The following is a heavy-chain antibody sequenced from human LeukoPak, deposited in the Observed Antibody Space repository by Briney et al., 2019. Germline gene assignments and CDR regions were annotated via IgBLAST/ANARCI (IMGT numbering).Heavy chain of an antibody. CDR3: ARDEVLYCSSTSCSPYYMDV. J-gene: IGHJ6*03. V-gene: IGHV1-18*01. D-gene: IGHD2-2*01. CDR2: ISAYNTNT. CDR1: GYTFTSYD. Sequence: GASVKVSCKASGYTFTSYDINWVRQAPGQGPEWMGWISAYNTNTNYAQSLQGRVTMTTDTSTSTAYMELRSLRSDDTAVYYCARDEVLYCSSTSCSPYYMDVWGKGATVTISS.